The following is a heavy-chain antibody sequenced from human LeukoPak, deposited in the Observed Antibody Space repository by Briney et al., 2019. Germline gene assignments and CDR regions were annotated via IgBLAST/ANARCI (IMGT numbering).Heavy chain of an antibody. CDR2: IYYSGST. CDR1: GGSVSSRNYY. CDR3: ARTMGSGFPHDAFDV. J-gene: IGHJ3*01. V-gene: IGHV4-39*01. D-gene: IGHD3-3*01. Sequence: SETLSLTCTVSGGSVSSRNYYWGWIRQPPGKGLEWIGTIYYSGSTYYNPSLKSRVTISLDTSKNQFSLKLTSVTAADTAMYYCARTMGSGFPHDAFDVWGQGTMVTVSS.